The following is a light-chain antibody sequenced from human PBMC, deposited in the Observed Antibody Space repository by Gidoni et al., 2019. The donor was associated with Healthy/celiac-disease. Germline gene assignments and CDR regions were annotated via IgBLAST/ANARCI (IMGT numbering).Light chain of an antibody. J-gene: IGKJ5*01. Sequence: EIVLTQSPGTLSLSPGERATLSCRASQSVSSSYLAWYQQKPGQAPRLLIYGASSRATGIPDRFSGSGSGTDFTLTISRLEPEDFAVYYCQQYGSSSITFXXXTRLEIK. CDR2: GAS. CDR1: QSVSSSY. V-gene: IGKV3-20*01. CDR3: QQYGSSSIT.